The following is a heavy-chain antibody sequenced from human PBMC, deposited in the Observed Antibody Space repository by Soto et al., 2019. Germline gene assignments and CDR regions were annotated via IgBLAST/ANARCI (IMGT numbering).Heavy chain of an antibody. Sequence: GGSLRLSCATSEFTFSTYARIWVRKAPGKGWGWVSAIMGRARSTYYADSEKGRFTIPRNNSKNTRCLQMTSLRAGGTAEYDCANSNRNSGYDYWRDLWYFDYWGQRTLVTVYS. D-gene: IGHD5-12*01. CDR2: IMGRARST. CDR3: ANSNRNSGYDYWRDLWYFDY. J-gene: IGHJ4*02. CDR1: EFTFSTYA. V-gene: IGHV3-23*01.